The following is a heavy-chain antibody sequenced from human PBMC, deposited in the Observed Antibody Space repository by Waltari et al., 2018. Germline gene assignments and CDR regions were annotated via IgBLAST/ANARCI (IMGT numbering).Heavy chain of an antibody. CDR2: VYYSGTT. V-gene: IGHV4-59*02. Sequence: QVQLQESGPGLVTPSETLSLPCTVSSGPVRAYHWSWLRQSPGKGLEWIGCVYYSGTTTYNPSLKSRVIISVDTSKNQLSLKLTSVTAADTAVYYCARDRGEIWDDVFGPAGFDPWGQGTLVTVSS. D-gene: IGHD3-16*01. CDR3: ARDRGEIWDDVFGPAGFDP. J-gene: IGHJ5*02. CDR1: SGPVRAYH.